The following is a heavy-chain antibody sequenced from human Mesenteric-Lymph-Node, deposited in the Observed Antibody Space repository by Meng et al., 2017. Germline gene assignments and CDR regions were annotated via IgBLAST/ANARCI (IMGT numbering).Heavy chain of an antibody. CDR2: TSHSGST. CDR3: ASSDYYRSDY. CDR1: GGSISSSDW. D-gene: IGHD3-22*01. V-gene: IGHV4-4*02. Sequence: QVRLQESGPGLVKPSETLSLTCAVSGGSISSSDWWSWVRQPPGKGLEWIGETSHSGSTNYSPSLKSRVTISLDKSKNQLSLKLNSVTAADTAVYYCASSDYYRSDYWGQGTLVTVSS. J-gene: IGHJ4*02.